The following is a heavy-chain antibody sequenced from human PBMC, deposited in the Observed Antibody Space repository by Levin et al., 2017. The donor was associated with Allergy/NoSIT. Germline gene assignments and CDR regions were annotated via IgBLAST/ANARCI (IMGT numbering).Heavy chain of an antibody. CDR1: GGFISSFY. CDR3: ASLHQGPIGLPPGTLLQEHL. CDR2: IYYTGNT. V-gene: IGHV4-59*01. J-gene: IGHJ6*01. Sequence: SCTVSGGFISSFYWSWIRQPPGKGLEWIGNIYYTGNTKNNPSLQSRVTISVDTSKNQFSLELTSVTAADTAVYYCASLHQGPIGLPPGTLLQEHLWG.